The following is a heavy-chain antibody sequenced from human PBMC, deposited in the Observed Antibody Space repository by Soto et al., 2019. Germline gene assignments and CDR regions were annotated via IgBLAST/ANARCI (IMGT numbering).Heavy chain of an antibody. D-gene: IGHD3-3*01. CDR3: ARHTDFGVVTAYYYYYYMDV. Sequence: GASVKVSCKASGYTFTSYGISWVRQAPGQGLEWMGWISAYKGNTNYAQKLQGRVTMTTDTSTSTAYMELRSLRSDDTAVYYCARHTDFGVVTAYYYYYYMDVWGKGTTVTVSS. CDR1: GYTFTSYG. CDR2: ISAYKGNT. V-gene: IGHV1-18*01. J-gene: IGHJ6*03.